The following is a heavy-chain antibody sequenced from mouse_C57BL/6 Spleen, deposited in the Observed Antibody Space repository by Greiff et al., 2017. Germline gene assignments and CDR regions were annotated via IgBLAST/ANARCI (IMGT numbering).Heavy chain of an antibody. CDR1: GYTFTDYY. V-gene: IGHV1-26*01. CDR2: INPNNGGT. J-gene: IGHJ1*03. D-gene: IGHD1-1*01. Sequence: VQLQQSGPELVKPGASVKISCKASGYTFTDYYMNWVKQSHGKSLEWIGDINPNNGGTSYNQKFKGKATLTVDKSSSTAYMELLSLTSEDSAVYYCANYYGSRGYWYFDVWGTGTTVTVSS. CDR3: ANYYGSRGYWYFDV.